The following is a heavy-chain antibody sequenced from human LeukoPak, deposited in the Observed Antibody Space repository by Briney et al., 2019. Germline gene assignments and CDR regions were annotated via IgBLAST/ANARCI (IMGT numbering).Heavy chain of an antibody. CDR3: ARGARVDYYDSSGYYLGY. D-gene: IGHD3-22*01. J-gene: IGHJ4*02. CDR2: ISAYNGNT. V-gene: IGHV1-18*01. CDR1: GYTFTSYG. Sequence: ASVKVSCKASGYTFTSYGISWVRQAPGQGLEWMEWISAYNGNTNYAQKLQGRVTMTTDTSTSTAYMELRSLRSDDTAVYYCARGARVDYYDSSGYYLGYWGQGTLVTVSS.